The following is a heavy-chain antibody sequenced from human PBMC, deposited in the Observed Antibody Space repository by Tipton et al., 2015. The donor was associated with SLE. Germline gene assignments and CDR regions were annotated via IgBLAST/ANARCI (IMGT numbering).Heavy chain of an antibody. J-gene: IGHJ4*02. Sequence: SLRLSCAGSGFTVNGDYMTWVRQAPGKGLEWVSVIYSATSIYHADSVKGRFTISRDISKNTLYLQMNNLRAEDTAIYYCAIDNWKERAIDSWGQGTLVTASS. CDR1: GFTVNGDY. CDR2: IYSATSI. D-gene: IGHD1-20*01. V-gene: IGHV3-53*05. CDR3: AIDNWKERAIDS.